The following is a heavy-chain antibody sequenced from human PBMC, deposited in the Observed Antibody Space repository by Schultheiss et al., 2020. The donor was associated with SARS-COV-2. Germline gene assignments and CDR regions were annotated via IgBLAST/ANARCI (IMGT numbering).Heavy chain of an antibody. D-gene: IGHD2-2*01. CDR2: IYHSGST. CDR1: GGSISSSSYY. CDR3: ASFRRGYCSSTSCLADWFDP. Sequence: SETLSLTCTVSGGSISSSSYYWGWIRQPPGKGLEWIGSIYHSGSTYYNPSLKSRVTISVDTSKNQFSLKLSSVTAADTAVYYCASFRRGYCSSTSCLADWFDPWGQGTLVTVSS. J-gene: IGHJ5*02. V-gene: IGHV4-39*07.